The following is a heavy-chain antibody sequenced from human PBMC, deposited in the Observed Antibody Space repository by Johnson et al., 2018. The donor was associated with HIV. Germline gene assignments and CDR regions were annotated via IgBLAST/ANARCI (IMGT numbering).Heavy chain of an antibody. J-gene: IGHJ3*02. Sequence: VQLVESGGGVVQPGESLRLSCAASGFTFSHYGMHWVRQAPGTGLEWVAVISYDGSEKYFADSVKGRFTISRDSSKNTLYLQMNSLRAEDTAVYYCARGSRYTYDSAFDIWGQGTMVTVSS. V-gene: IGHV3-30*19. CDR2: ISYDGSEK. D-gene: IGHD3-9*01. CDR3: ARGSRYTYDSAFDI. CDR1: GFTFSHYG.